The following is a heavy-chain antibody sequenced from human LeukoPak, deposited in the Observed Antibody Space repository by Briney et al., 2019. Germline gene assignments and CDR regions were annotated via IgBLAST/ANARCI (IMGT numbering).Heavy chain of an antibody. CDR1: GGSLSRYY. Sequence: SETLSLTCTVSGGSLSRYYWSWLRQPPGKGLEGMGYIYYSGSTNYNPSLKSRVTISLDTSQNQFSLKLSSVTAADTAVYYCARGGPYYYDSSGYYWGQGTLVTVSS. CDR3: ARGGPYYYDSSGYY. V-gene: IGHV4-59*01. D-gene: IGHD3-22*01. CDR2: IYYSGST. J-gene: IGHJ4*02.